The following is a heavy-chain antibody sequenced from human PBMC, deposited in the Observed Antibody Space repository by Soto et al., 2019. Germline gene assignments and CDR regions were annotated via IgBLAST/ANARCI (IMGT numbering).Heavy chain of an antibody. CDR2: IYYSGST. D-gene: IGHD3-16*01. CDR1: GGSISSYY. CDR3: ARAGGRGWFDP. Sequence: SETLSLTCTVSGGSISSYYWSWIRQPPGKGLEWIGYIYYSGSTNYNPSLKSRVTISVDTSKNQFSLKLSSVTAADTAVYYCARAGGRGWFDPWGQGTLVTVSS. J-gene: IGHJ5*02. V-gene: IGHV4-59*01.